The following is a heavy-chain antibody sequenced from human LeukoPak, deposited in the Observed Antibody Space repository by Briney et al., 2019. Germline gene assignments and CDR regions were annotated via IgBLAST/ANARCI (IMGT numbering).Heavy chain of an antibody. CDR2: FYTSGST. CDR3: ARDHPSGGFGHWLDP. D-gene: IGHD6-25*01. Sequence: SETLSLTCTVSGGSISSGSYYWSWIRQPAGKGLEWIGRFYTSGSTNYNPSLKNRVTISVDTSKNLFSLKLSSVTAANTAVSYCARDHPSGGFGHWLDPWGQGTLVTVSS. CDR1: GGSISSGSYY. V-gene: IGHV4-61*02. J-gene: IGHJ5*02.